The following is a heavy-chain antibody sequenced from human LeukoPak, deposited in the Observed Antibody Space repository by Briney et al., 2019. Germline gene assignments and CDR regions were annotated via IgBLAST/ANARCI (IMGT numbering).Heavy chain of an antibody. CDR2: ISANDGTT. Sequence: PGGSLRLSCAASGFTFSRYAMTWVRQAPGKGLEWVSAISANDGTTYYADSVKGRFTISRDNSKNTLYLQMNSLRAEDTAEYSCAKVGAAYVVPHWYFDLWGRGTLVTVSS. CDR3: AKVGAAYVVPHWYFDL. V-gene: IGHV3-23*01. J-gene: IGHJ2*01. CDR1: GFTFSRYA. D-gene: IGHD3-16*01.